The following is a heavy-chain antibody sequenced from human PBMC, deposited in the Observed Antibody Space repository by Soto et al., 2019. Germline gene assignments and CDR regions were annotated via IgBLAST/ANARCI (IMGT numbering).Heavy chain of an antibody. V-gene: IGHV3-33*01. CDR1: GFTFSSYC. J-gene: IGHJ4*02. D-gene: IGHD2-2*01. Sequence: GGSLRLSCAASGFTFSSYCIHWVRQAPCKGLEWVAVIWYDGSNKYYADSVKGRFTISRDNSKNTLYLQMNSLRAEDTAVYYCAIYSPPYCSSTRCYYVLSWHFDYGGQETLVTVSS. CDR2: IWYDGSNK. CDR3: AIYSPPYCSSTRCYYVLSWHFDY.